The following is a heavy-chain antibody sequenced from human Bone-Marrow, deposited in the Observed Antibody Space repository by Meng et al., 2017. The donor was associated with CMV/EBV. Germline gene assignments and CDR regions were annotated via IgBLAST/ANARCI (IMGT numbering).Heavy chain of an antibody. CDR1: GGTFTSYT. Sequence: SVKVSCKASGGTFTSYTINWVRQAPGQGHEWMGGIIPIFDTGNYAQKFQGRVTITTDESTSTAYMELSSLRSEDTAVYYCARYQGNYYYYGMDVWGQGPTVTVSS. J-gene: IGHJ6*02. CDR2: IIPIFDTG. V-gene: IGHV1-69*05. D-gene: IGHD6-13*01. CDR3: ARYQGNYYYYGMDV.